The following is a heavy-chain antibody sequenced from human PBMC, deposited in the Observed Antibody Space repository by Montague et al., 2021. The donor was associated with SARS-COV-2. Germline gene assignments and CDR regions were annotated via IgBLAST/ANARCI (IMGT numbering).Heavy chain of an antibody. CDR2: IDWDDDK. V-gene: IGHV2-70*11. D-gene: IGHD1-7*01. CDR1: GFSLSTSGMC. CDR3: ARETGTTVSLDY. Sequence: PELGKPTQTLTLTCIFSGFSLSTSGMCVSWIRQPPGKALEWLARIDWDDDKYYSTSLKTRLTISKDTSKNQVVLTMTNMDPVDTATYYCARETGTTVSLDYWGQGTLVTVSS. J-gene: IGHJ4*02.